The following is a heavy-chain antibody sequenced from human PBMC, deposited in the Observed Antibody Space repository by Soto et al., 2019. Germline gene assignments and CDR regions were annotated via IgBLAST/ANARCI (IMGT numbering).Heavy chain of an antibody. CDR3: ARRYKGILTGYYKGGVYYFDY. CDR2: IYYSGST. V-gene: IGHV4-39*01. D-gene: IGHD3-9*01. CDR1: GGSISSSSYY. J-gene: IGHJ4*02. Sequence: PSETLSLTCTVSGGSISSSSYYWGWIRQPPGKGLEWIGSIYYSGSTYYNPSLKSRVTISVDTSKNQFSLKLSSVTAADTAVYYCARRYKGILTGYYKGGVYYFDYWGQGTLVTVSS.